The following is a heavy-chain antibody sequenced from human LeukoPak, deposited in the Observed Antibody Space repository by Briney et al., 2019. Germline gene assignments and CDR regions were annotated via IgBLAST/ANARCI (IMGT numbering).Heavy chain of an antibody. CDR1: GFTVSSNY. V-gene: IGHV3-53*01. CDR2: IYSGGST. J-gene: IGHJ4*02. CDR3: AREERGVVRGVIIRYFDY. D-gene: IGHD3-10*01. Sequence: GGSLRLSCAASGFTVSSNYMSWVRQAPGKGLEWVSVIYSGGSTYYADSVKGRFTISRDNSKNTLYLQMNSLRAEDMAVYYCAREERGVVRGVIIRYFDYWGQGTLVTVSS.